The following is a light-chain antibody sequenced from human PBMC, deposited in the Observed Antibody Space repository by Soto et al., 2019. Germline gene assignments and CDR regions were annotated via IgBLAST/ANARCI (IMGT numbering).Light chain of an antibody. CDR1: SSDVGRFNY. Sequence: QSALTQPASVSGSPGQSITISCTGTSSDVGRFNYVSWYQQPPGKAPKLIIYEVTYRPSGVSDRFSGSKSGNTASLTISGLQAEDEADYYCSSYTSITTVVFGGGTKLTVL. CDR2: EVT. J-gene: IGLJ2*01. CDR3: SSYTSITTVV. V-gene: IGLV2-14*01.